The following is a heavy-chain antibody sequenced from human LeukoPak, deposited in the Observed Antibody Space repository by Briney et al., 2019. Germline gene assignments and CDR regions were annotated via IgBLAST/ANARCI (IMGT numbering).Heavy chain of an antibody. Sequence: QPSETLSLTCTVSGGSISSSSYYWGWIRQPPGKGLEWIGSIYYSGSTYYNPSLKSRVTISVDTSKNQFSLKLSSVTAADTAVYYCARPGNGDPPDAFDIWGQGTMVTVSS. V-gene: IGHV4-39*01. CDR2: IYYSGST. CDR1: GGSISSSSYY. CDR3: ARPGNGDPPDAFDI. J-gene: IGHJ3*02. D-gene: IGHD4-17*01.